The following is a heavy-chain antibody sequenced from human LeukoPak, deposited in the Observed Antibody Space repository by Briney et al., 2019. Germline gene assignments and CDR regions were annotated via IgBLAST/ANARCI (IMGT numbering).Heavy chain of an antibody. CDR3: ARAPRRLLPYNWFDP. CDR1: GGTFSSYA. Sequence: GASVKVSCKASGGTFSSYAISWVRQAPGQGLGWMGGIIPIFGTANYAQKFQGRVTITADESTSTAYMELSSLRSEDTAVYYCARAPRRLLPYNWFDPWGQGTLVTVSS. J-gene: IGHJ5*02. CDR2: IIPIFGTA. D-gene: IGHD2-15*01. V-gene: IGHV1-69*13.